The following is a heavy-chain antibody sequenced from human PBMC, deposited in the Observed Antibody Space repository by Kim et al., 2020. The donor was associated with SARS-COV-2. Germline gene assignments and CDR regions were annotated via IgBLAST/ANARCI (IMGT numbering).Heavy chain of an antibody. Sequence: SETLSLTCAVYGGSFSGYYWSWIRQPPGKGLEWIGEINHSGSTNYNPSLKSRVTISVDTSKNQFSLKLSSVTAADTAVYYCARVSPYFYYGMDVWGQGTTVTVSS. V-gene: IGHV4-34*01. CDR2: INHSGST. CDR1: GGSFSGYY. J-gene: IGHJ6*02. CDR3: ARVSPYFYYGMDV.